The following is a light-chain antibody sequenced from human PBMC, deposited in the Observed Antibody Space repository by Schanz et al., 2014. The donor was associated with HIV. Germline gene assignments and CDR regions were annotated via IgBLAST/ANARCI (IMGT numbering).Light chain of an antibody. J-gene: IGKJ2*01. CDR1: QSIRSW. CDR2: KAS. Sequence: DIQLTQSPSFLSASVGDSVTITCRASQSIRSWLAWYQQKPGKAPELLIYKASVLQSGVPSRFSGTGSGTNFSLTISSLQPDDFATYYCLQYNSYPYTFGQGTKLEIK. V-gene: IGKV1-5*03. CDR3: LQYNSYPYT.